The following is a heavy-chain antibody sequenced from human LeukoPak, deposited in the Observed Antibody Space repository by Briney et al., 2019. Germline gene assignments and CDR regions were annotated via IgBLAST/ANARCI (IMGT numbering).Heavy chain of an antibody. CDR2: IYYSGST. CDR3: ARGEVRYYYDSSGYYPDAFDI. D-gene: IGHD3-22*01. Sequence: SETLSLTCTVSGGSISSGGYYWSWIRQHPGKGLEWIGYIYYSGSTYYNPSLKSRVTISVDTSKNQFSLKLSSVTAADTAVYYCARGEVRYYYDSSGYYPDAFDIWGQGTMVTVSS. J-gene: IGHJ3*02. CDR1: GGSISSGGYY. V-gene: IGHV4-31*03.